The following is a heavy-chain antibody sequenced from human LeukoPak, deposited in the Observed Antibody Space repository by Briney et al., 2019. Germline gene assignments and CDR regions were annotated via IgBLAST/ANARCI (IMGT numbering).Heavy chain of an antibody. CDR2: ISYDGSNK. V-gene: IGHV3-30-3*01. CDR3: ARCLGGTAMAYYYYGMDV. CDR1: GFTFSSYA. Sequence: TGGSLRLSCAASGFTFSSYAMHWVRQAPGKGLEWVAVISYDGSNKYYADSVKGRFTISRDNSKNTLYLQMNSLRAEDTAVYYCARCLGGTAMAYYYYGMDVWGQGTTVTVSS. J-gene: IGHJ6*02. D-gene: IGHD5-18*01.